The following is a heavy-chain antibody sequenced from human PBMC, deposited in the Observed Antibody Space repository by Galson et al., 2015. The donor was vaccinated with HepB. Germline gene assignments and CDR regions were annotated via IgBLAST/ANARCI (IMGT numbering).Heavy chain of an antibody. J-gene: IGHJ4*02. V-gene: IGHV6-1*01. CDR2: TYYRSKWYN. Sequence: CAISGDSVSSNSAAWNRIRQSPSRGLEWLGRTYYRSKWYNDYAVSVKSRITINPDTSKNQFSLQLNSVTPEDTAVYYCARASTVLGETYYYFDYWGQGTLVTVSS. CDR3: ARASTVLGETYYYFDY. CDR1: GDSVSSNSAA. D-gene: IGHD3-16*01.